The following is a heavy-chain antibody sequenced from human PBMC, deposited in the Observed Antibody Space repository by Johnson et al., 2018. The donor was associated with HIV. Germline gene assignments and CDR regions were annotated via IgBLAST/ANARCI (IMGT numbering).Heavy chain of an antibody. Sequence: VQLVESGGGVVQPGRSLRLSCAASGVTFSSHAMHWVRQAPGKGLDWVTVVSYDGSNKYYADSVKGRFTISRDNSKKTLHLQMNSLIPEDTAVYYCASPDYERYYGAFDIWGQGKMVTVSS. CDR2: VSYDGSNK. CDR1: GVTFSSHA. V-gene: IGHV3-30-3*01. D-gene: IGHD3-10*01. CDR3: ASPDYERYYGAFDI. J-gene: IGHJ3*02.